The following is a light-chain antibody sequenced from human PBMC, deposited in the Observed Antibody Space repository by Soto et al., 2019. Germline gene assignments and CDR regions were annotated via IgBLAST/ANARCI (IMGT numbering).Light chain of an antibody. J-gene: IGKJ3*01. CDR2: GAS. CDR3: PQYESSPRFT. V-gene: IGKV3-20*01. Sequence: EIVLTQSPGTLSLSPGERVTLSFRASQSVSSSYFAWYQQKPGQAPRLIIYGASSRATGIRDRFSGSGSGTDFTLTIIRLEPEDVEVYYCPQYESSPRFTFGPGNKMDIK. CDR1: QSVSSSY.